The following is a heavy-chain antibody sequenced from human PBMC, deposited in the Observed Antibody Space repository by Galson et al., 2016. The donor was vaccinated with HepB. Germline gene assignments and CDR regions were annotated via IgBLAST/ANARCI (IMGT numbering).Heavy chain of an antibody. CDR2: SIPILGMA. J-gene: IGHJ6*02. CDR3: PRDAVAVAATPHFYHDGLDV. Sequence: SVKVSCKASGDTFSSNAFSWVRQAPGQGLEWMGRSIPILGMANYAQKFQGRVTITAAKSTRTVYMELSRLRSEDTAVYYCPRDAVAVAATPHFYHDGLDVWGQGTTVTVSS. D-gene: IGHD2-15*01. CDR1: GDTFSSNA. V-gene: IGHV1-69*04.